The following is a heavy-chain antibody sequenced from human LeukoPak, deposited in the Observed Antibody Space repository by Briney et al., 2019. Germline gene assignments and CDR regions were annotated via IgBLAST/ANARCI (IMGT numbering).Heavy chain of an antibody. CDR3: ARDSGTTGEVKFDP. D-gene: IGHD3-10*01. J-gene: IGHJ5*02. V-gene: IGHV4-38-2*02. CDR1: GYSISSAYY. Sequence: SETLSLTCSVSGYSISSAYYWGWIRQPPGKGLEWIGRISGSGTITYNPALQSRLSISIDTSKNQFSLKLMSVTAADTAVYYCARDSGTTGEVKFDPWGQGTLVTVSS. CDR2: ISGSGTI.